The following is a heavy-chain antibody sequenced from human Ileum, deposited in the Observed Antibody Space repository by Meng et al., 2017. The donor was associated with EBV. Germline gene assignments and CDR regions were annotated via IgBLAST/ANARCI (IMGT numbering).Heavy chain of an antibody. J-gene: IGHJ4*02. V-gene: IGHV1-3*01. D-gene: IGHD2-8*02. CDR2: INPRNGNT. CDR1: GNTSTTTA. Sequence: QVQCVQAGAEVKKPGAQCKVSCKVSGNTSTTTAIHWVRQAPGQGLGWMGWINPRNGNTEYSQKFQDRVTITSDTSASKSYMELCSPTSEDIAVYFCAVEVIFGGVPFDDWGQGTLVTASS. CDR3: AVEVIFGGVPFDD.